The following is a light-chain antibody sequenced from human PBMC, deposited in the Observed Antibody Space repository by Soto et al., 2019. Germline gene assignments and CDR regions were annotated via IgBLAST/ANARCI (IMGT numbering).Light chain of an antibody. CDR3: QQRSNWRRT. J-gene: IGKJ1*01. CDR1: QIVSSY. Sequence: EIVLTQSPATLSLSPGERATISCRASQIVSSYLAWYQQKPGQAPRLLIYDASNRATGIPARLSGSGSGTDFTLTISSLEPEDFAVYYCQQRSNWRRTFGQGTKVDIK. V-gene: IGKV3-11*01. CDR2: DAS.